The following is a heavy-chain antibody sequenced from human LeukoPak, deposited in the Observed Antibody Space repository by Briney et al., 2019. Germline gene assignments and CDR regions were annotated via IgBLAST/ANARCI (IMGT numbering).Heavy chain of an antibody. V-gene: IGHV3-7*04. CDR3: ARDDGPPGIAAAGNIDY. CDR2: IKQDGSER. Sequence: GESLRLSCAASGFTFSSYWMSWVRQAPGKGLEWVANIKQDGSERYYVDSVKGRFTISRGNAKNSVYLQMKSLRAEDTAVYYCARDDGPPGIAAAGNIDYWGQGTLVTVSS. D-gene: IGHD6-13*01. CDR1: GFTFSSYW. J-gene: IGHJ4*02.